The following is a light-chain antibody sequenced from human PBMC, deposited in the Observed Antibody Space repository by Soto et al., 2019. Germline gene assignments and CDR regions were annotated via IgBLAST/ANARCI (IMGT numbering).Light chain of an antibody. J-gene: IGKJ1*01. CDR3: LQYNNWPPWT. Sequence: EIVMTQSPATLSVSPGERATLSCRASQSVSSNLAWYQQKPGQAPRLLIYGASNRATGIPARFSGSGSGTEFTLTISSLQSEDFAVYYCLQYNNWPPWTFGQRTKVEIK. V-gene: IGKV3-15*01. CDR2: GAS. CDR1: QSVSSN.